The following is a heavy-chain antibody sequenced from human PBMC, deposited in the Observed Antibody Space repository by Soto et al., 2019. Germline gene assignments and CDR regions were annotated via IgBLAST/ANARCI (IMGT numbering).Heavy chain of an antibody. Sequence: EVQLVESGGGLVRPGRSLRLSCAASGLNFDDYAMHWVRRAPGKGLEWVSGISWNSGAIAYADSVKGRFTISRDNAKNSLYLQLNSLRTEDTALYYCASAHCGGDCSLSSAPFDNWGQGTLVTVSS. CDR2: ISWNSGAI. J-gene: IGHJ4*02. CDR3: ASAHCGGDCSLSSAPFDN. V-gene: IGHV3-9*01. D-gene: IGHD2-21*02. CDR1: GLNFDDYA.